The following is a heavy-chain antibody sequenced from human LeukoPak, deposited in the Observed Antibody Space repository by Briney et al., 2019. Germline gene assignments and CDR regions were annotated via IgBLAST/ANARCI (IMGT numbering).Heavy chain of an antibody. D-gene: IGHD1-26*01. CDR2: ISGYNGNT. CDR1: GYTFTNYG. CDR3: ARVHNEGSHYVY. J-gene: IGHJ4*02. V-gene: IGHV1-18*01. Sequence: GASVKVSCKASGYTFTNYGISWVRQAPGEGLEWMGWISGYNGNTNYAQKLQGRVTMTTDTSTSTAYMELRSLISDDTAVYYCARVHNEGSHYVYWGQGTLVTVSS.